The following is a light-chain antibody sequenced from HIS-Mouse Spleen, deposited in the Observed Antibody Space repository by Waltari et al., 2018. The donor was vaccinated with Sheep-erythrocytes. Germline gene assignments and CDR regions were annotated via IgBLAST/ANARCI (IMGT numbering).Light chain of an antibody. CDR3: CSYAGSSTPWV. Sequence: QSALTQPRSVSGSPGQSVTISCTGTSSDVGGYNYVSWYQQHPGKAPKLMIYEGSKRPSGVSTRFSGSKSGNTASLTISGLQADDEADYYCCSYAGSSTPWVFGGGTKLTVL. CDR2: EGS. V-gene: IGLV2-23*01. J-gene: IGLJ3*02. CDR1: SSDVGGYNY.